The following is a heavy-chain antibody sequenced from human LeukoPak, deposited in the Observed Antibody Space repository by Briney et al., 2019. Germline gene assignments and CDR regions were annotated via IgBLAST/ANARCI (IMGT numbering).Heavy chain of an antibody. CDR1: GGSISSYY. J-gene: IGHJ4*02. V-gene: IGHV4-59*01. CDR3: ARDHKRSYDSSGYYYGHFDY. Sequence: SETLSLTCTVSGGSISSYYWSWIRQPPGKGLEWIGYIYYSGSTNYKPSLKSRVTISVDTSKNQFSLKLSSVTAADTAVYYCARDHKRSYDSSGYYYGHFDYWGQGTLVTVSS. D-gene: IGHD3-22*01. CDR2: IYYSGST.